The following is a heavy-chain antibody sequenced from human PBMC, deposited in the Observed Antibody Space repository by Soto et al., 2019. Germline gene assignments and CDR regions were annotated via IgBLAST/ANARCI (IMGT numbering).Heavy chain of an antibody. J-gene: IGHJ5*02. CDR2: ITGIDGRT. CDR3: AKDRGPYCSGGICYPPSWFDP. Sequence: PGGSLRLSCATSGLTFSNYAMSWVRQAPGGGLEWVSSITGIDGRTYYADSVKGRFTISRDNPKNTLYLQMNNLRAEDTAMFYCAKDRGPYCSGGICYPPSWFDPWGQGTQVTVSS. D-gene: IGHD2-15*01. V-gene: IGHV3-23*01. CDR1: GLTFSNYA.